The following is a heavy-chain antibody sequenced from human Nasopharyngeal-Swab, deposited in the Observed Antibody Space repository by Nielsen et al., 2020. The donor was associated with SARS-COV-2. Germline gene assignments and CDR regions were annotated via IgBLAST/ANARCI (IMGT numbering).Heavy chain of an antibody. Sequence: ASVKVSCKASGYTFTSYGISWVRQAPGQGLEWVGWISGYNGKTNYAQKLQGRVTMTTDTSTSTAYMELTSLRSDDTAVYYCARGPTYYDILTGRYYYFYMDVWGKGTTVTVSS. D-gene: IGHD3-9*01. V-gene: IGHV1-18*01. CDR2: ISGYNGKT. J-gene: IGHJ6*03. CDR3: ARGPTYYDILTGRYYYFYMDV. CDR1: GYTFTSYG.